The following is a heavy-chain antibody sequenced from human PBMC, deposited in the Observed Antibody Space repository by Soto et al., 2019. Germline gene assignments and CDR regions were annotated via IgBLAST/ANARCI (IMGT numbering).Heavy chain of an antibody. Sequence: QVTLKESGPVLVKPTETLTLTCTVSGFSLSNARMGVSWIRQPPGKALEWLAHIFSNDEKSYSTSLKSRLTISKDTSKSQVVLTMTNRDPVDTATYYCGRIRWAAAGTIWFDPWGQGTLVTVSS. D-gene: IGHD6-13*01. CDR1: GFSLSNARMG. J-gene: IGHJ5*02. CDR3: GRIRWAAAGTIWFDP. V-gene: IGHV2-26*01. CDR2: IFSNDEK.